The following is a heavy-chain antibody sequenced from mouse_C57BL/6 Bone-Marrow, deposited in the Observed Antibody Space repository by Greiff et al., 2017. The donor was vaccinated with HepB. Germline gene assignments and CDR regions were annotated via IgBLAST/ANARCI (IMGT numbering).Heavy chain of an antibody. CDR3: AREVVATYYFDY. Sequence: EVKLQESGPGLVKPSQSLSLTCSVTGYSITSGYSWYWIRQFPGNKLEWMGYISYDGSNNYNPSLKNRISITRDTSKNQFFLKLNSVTTEDTATYYCAREVVATYYFDYWGQGTTLTVSS. CDR1: GYSITSGYS. CDR2: ISYDGSN. J-gene: IGHJ2*01. V-gene: IGHV3-6*01. D-gene: IGHD1-1*01.